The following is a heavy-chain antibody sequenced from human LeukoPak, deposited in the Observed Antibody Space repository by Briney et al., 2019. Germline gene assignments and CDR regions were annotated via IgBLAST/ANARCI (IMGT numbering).Heavy chain of an antibody. CDR3: ARVERYNGDYGWFDP. J-gene: IGHJ5*02. CDR1: GASISSHF. V-gene: IGHV4-59*11. CDR2: VHYTGST. Sequence: SETLSLTCTVSGASISSHFWSWIRQPPGKGLEWIAYVHYTGSTNYNPSLKSRVTISMDTSQKQFSLSLRSVTAADTAVYYCARVERYNGDYGWFDPWGQGTLVSVSS. D-gene: IGHD4-17*01.